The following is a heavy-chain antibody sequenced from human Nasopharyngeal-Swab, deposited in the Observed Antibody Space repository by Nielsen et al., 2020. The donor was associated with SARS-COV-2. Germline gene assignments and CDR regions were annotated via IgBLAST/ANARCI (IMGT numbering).Heavy chain of an antibody. CDR2: INGYNRDT. J-gene: IGHJ4*02. D-gene: IGHD6-13*01. CDR3: ARKKQLVRPFDY. CDR1: GYTFSDYG. Sequence: VKVSCKASGYTFSDYGISWVRQAPGQRLEWMGWINGYNRDTNYVQNLQGRVTITTDTSTTTAYMELSSLRSDDTAVYYCARKKQLVRPFDYWGQGTLVTVSS. V-gene: IGHV1-18*04.